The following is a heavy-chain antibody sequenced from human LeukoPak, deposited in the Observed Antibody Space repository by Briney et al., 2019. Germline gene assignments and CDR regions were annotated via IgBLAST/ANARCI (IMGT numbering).Heavy chain of an antibody. Sequence: PSETPSLTCTVSGGSISSSSYYWGWIRQPPGKGLEWIGSIYYSGSTYYNTSLKSRVTISVDTSKNQFSLKLSSVTAADTAVYYCARDRGRLAAGTAGWFDPWGQGTLVTVSS. CDR2: IYYSGST. CDR1: GGSISSSSYY. J-gene: IGHJ5*02. CDR3: ARDRGRLAAGTAGWFDP. V-gene: IGHV4-39*02. D-gene: IGHD6-13*01.